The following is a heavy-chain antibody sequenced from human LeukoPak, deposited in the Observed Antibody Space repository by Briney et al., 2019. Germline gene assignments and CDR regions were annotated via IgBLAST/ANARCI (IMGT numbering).Heavy chain of an antibody. CDR1: GGSISSYY. Sequence: SETLSLTCTVSGGSISSYYWSWIRQPPGKGLEWIGYIYYSGSTNYNPALKSRVTISVDTSKNQFSLKLSSVTAADTAVYYCARAGGGILSWGQGTLVTVSS. CDR2: IYYSGST. V-gene: IGHV4-59*01. CDR3: ARAGGGILS. J-gene: IGHJ5*02. D-gene: IGHD2-15*01.